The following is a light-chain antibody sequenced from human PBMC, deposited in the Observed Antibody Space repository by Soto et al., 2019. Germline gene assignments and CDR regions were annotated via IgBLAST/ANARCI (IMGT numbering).Light chain of an antibody. CDR2: GNG. CDR1: SSNIGAGYD. CDR3: SSWTSSTTQV. Sequence: QSVLTQPPSVSGAPGQRVTISCTGSSSNIGAGYDVHWYQQLPGTAPKLLIYGNGNRPSGVPDRFSGSKSGTSASLAITGLQAEDEADYYCSSWTSSTTQVLGGGTQLTVL. V-gene: IGLV1-40*01. J-gene: IGLJ3*02.